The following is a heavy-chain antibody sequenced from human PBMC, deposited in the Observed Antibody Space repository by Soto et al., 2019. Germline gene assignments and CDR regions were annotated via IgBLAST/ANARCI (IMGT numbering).Heavy chain of an antibody. CDR1: GGSISSSSYY. V-gene: IGHV4-39*01. Sequence: QLQLQESGPGLVKPSETLSLTCTVSGGSISSSSYYWGWIRHPPGKGLEWIGSIYYSGSTYYNPSLKMRVTISVDTSKNQFSLKLSSVTAADTAVYYCARRYYDFWSGYLGNWFDPWGQGTLVTVSS. CDR3: ARRYYDFWSGYLGNWFDP. CDR2: IYYSGST. J-gene: IGHJ5*02. D-gene: IGHD3-3*01.